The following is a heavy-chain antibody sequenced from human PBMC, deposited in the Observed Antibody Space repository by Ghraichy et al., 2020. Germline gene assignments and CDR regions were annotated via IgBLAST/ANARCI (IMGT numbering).Heavy chain of an antibody. V-gene: IGHV3-48*01. CDR2: ISSTSRTI. CDR1: GFTFSNYR. J-gene: IGHJ4*02. D-gene: IGHD2-21*02. Sequence: GALRLSCAGSGFTFSNYRMNWVRQAPGKGLEWVSHISSTSRTIYYADSVKGRFTISRDNAKNSLYLQMDSLRAEDTAVYYCARGSDSCLDYWGQGTLVTVSS. CDR3: ARGSDSCLDY.